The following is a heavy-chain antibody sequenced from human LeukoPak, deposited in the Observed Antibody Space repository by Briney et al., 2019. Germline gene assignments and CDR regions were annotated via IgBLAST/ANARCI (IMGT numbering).Heavy chain of an antibody. D-gene: IGHD5-12*01. Sequence: PGESLKISCKGSGYSFTSYWIGWVRQMPGKGLEWMGIIYPGDSDTRYSPSFQGQVTISADKSISTAYMELSRLRSDDTAVYYCASSNAPRDIVATYYWGQGTLVTVSS. CDR3: ASSNAPRDIVATYY. CDR2: IYPGDSDT. V-gene: IGHV5-51*01. CDR1: GYSFTSYW. J-gene: IGHJ4*02.